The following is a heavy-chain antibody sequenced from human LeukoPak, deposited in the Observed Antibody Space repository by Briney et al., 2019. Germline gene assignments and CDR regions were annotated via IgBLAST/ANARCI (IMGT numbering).Heavy chain of an antibody. CDR3: ARGLGGNSAAFDI. J-gene: IGHJ3*02. D-gene: IGHD4-23*01. Sequence: GGSLRLSCAASGFTFSSYEMNWVRQAPGKGLEWVSYISSSGSTIYYADSVKGRFTISRDNPKNTLYLQMNSLRAEDTAVYYCARGLGGNSAAFDIWGQGTMVTVSS. V-gene: IGHV3-48*03. CDR1: GFTFSSYE. CDR2: ISSSGSTI.